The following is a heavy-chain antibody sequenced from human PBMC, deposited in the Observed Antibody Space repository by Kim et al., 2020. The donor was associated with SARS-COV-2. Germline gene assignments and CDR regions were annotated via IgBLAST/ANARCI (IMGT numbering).Heavy chain of an antibody. V-gene: IGHV1-46*01. J-gene: IGHJ4*02. D-gene: IGHD1-26*01. CDR3: ARDWRRSGATRPGEY. Sequence: ASVKVSCKASGYTFTSHYMHWVRQAPGQGLEWMGIINPSGVSTSYAQKFQGRVTMTRDTSTSTVYMELSSLRSEDTAVYYCARDWRRSGATRPGEYWGQGTLVTVSS. CDR1: GYTFTSHY. CDR2: INPSGVST.